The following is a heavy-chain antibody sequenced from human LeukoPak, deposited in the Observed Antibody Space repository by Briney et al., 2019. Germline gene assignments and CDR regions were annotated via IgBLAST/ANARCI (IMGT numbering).Heavy chain of an antibody. V-gene: IGHV4-4*07. J-gene: IGHJ6*03. CDR2: IFTTGIT. CDR3: ARESSGTYYNPLGYMDV. Sequence: SETLSLTCTVSGGSIRLYYRNWIRQPAGKGLEWVGRIFTTGITNYKSSLKSRVTISVDTPKNQFSLNLTSGTAADTAVYYGARESSGTYYNPLGYMDVWGKGTTVTVSS. D-gene: IGHD3-10*01. CDR1: GGSIRLYY.